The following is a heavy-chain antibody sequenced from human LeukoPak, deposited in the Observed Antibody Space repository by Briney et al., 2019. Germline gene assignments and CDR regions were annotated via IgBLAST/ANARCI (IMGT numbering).Heavy chain of an antibody. J-gene: IGHJ1*01. CDR1: GFTFSSYD. CDR3: ARESMIYSLLQP. Sequence: GGSLRLSCAASGFTFSSYDMNWVRQAPGKGLEWVSYITSRGTTIYYADSVKGRFTISRDNAKNSLYLQMNSLRAEDTAVYYCARESMIYSLLQPWGQGTLVTVSS. D-gene: IGHD2-8*01. V-gene: IGHV3-48*03. CDR2: ITSRGTTI.